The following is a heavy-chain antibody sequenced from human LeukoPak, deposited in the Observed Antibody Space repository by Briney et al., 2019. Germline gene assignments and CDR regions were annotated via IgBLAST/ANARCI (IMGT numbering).Heavy chain of an antibody. CDR2: IWYDGSNI. Sequence: GGSLRLSCAASGFTFRSYGMHWVRQAPGKGLEWLAVIWYDGSNIYYADSVKGRFAISRDNSKNTLYLLLNSLRAEDTAWYYCARGQNYYGSGSQTFDIWGQGTMVTVSS. CDR3: ARGQNYYGSGSQTFDI. CDR1: GFTFRSYG. J-gene: IGHJ3*02. D-gene: IGHD3-10*01. V-gene: IGHV3-33*01.